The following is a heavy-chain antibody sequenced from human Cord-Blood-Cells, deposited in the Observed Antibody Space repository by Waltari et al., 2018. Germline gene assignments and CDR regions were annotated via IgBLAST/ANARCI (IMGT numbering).Heavy chain of an antibody. J-gene: IGHJ4*02. Sequence: QVQLQESGPGLVKPSETLSLTCTVSGGPVRSGSYYWSWIRQPPGKGLEWIGYIYYSGITNYNPSLKSRVTISVDTSKNQFSLKLSSVTAADTAVYYCARGPNYDFWSGYYFDYWGQGTLVTVSS. V-gene: IGHV4-61*01. CDR1: GGPVRSGSYY. CDR3: ARGPNYDFWSGYYFDY. D-gene: IGHD3-3*01. CDR2: IYYSGIT.